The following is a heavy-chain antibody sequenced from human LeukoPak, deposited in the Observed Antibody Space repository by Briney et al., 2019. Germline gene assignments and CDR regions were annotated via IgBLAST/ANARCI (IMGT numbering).Heavy chain of an antibody. CDR1: GGTFSSYA. CDR2: IYPGDSDT. CDR3: ARRMATQNWFDP. Sequence: KVSCKASGGTFSSYAISWVRQMPGKGLEWMGIIYPGDSDTRYSPSFQGQVTISADKSVSTAYLQWSSLKASDTAMYYCARRMATQNWFDPWGQGTLVTVSS. V-gene: IGHV5-51*01. D-gene: IGHD5-24*01. J-gene: IGHJ5*02.